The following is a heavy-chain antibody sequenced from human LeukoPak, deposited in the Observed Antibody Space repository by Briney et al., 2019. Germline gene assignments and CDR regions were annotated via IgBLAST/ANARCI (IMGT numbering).Heavy chain of an antibody. D-gene: IGHD3-22*01. J-gene: IGHJ4*02. V-gene: IGHV1-18*01. CDR1: GYTFTSYG. CDR3: ASNYYDSSGYV. Sequence: GASVKVSCKASGYTFTSYGISWVRQAPGQGLEWMGWISPYNGNTDYSQKFQGRVTITADESTSTAYMELSSLRSEDTAVYYCASNYYDSSGYVWGQGTLVTVSS. CDR2: ISPYNGNT.